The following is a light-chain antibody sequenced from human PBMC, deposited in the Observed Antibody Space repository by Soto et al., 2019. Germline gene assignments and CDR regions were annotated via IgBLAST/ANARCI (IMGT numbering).Light chain of an antibody. Sequence: EIVWTQSPDTLSFRTGQIATVSCSASQSVSSSYLAWYQQKPGQAXRLLIYGAYSRATGITDRFSGSGSGTDFTLTISRLEPEDFAVYYCQQYGSSPRTFGQGTKVEIK. CDR1: QSVSSSY. CDR2: GAY. J-gene: IGKJ1*01. CDR3: QQYGSSPRT. V-gene: IGKV3-20*01.